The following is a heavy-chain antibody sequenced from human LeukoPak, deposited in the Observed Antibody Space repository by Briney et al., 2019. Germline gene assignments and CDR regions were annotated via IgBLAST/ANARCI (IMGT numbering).Heavy chain of an antibody. CDR1: GFTFSSYW. D-gene: IGHD3-22*01. Sequence: PGGSLRLSCAASGFTFSSYWMSWVRQALGKGLEWVANIKQDGSEKYYVDSVKGRFTISRDNAKNSLYLQMNSLRAEDTAVYYCARDRYYYDSSGSILFDYWGQGTLVTVSS. CDR3: ARDRYYYDSSGSILFDY. J-gene: IGHJ4*02. CDR2: IKQDGSEK. V-gene: IGHV3-7*01.